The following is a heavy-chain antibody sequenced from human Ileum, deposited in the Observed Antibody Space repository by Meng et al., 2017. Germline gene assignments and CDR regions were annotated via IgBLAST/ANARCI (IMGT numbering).Heavy chain of an antibody. J-gene: IGHJ4*02. CDR3: ARDRRGSSGWYYLDY. Sequence: VERVESWGGVVQPGRSLRLSCAASRFTFSDYAMQWVRQAPGKGLEWVAVISYDGSNENYADSVKGRFTISRDNSKNTLYLQMNSLRPEDTALYYCARDRRGSSGWYYLDYWGQGTLVTVSS. V-gene: IGHV3-30*04. D-gene: IGHD6-19*01. CDR2: ISYDGSNE. CDR1: RFTFSDYA.